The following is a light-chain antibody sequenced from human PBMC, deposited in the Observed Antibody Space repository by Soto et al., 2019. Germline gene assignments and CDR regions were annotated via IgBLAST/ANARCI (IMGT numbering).Light chain of an antibody. V-gene: IGLV6-57*04. CDR2: EDN. Sequence: NFMLTQPHSVSESPGKTVTISCTRSSGSIASNYVQWYQQRPGSVPTTVIYEDNQRPSGVPDRFSGSIDSSSNSASLTISGLTTEDEADYYCQSYDSSNQGVVFGGGTKLTVL. CDR1: SGSIASNY. J-gene: IGLJ2*01. CDR3: QSYDSSNQGVV.